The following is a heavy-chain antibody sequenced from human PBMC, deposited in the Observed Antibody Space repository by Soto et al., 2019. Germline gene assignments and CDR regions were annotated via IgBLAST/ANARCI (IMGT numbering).Heavy chain of an antibody. Sequence: EVQLVESGGGLVQPGGSLRLSCAASGFTVSSNYMSWVRQAPGKGLEWVSVIYSGGSTYYADSVKGRFTISRDNSKNTLYLQMHSLRAEDTAVYYCARELYSGYAPFDYWGQGTLVPVSS. V-gene: IGHV3-66*01. J-gene: IGHJ4*02. CDR2: IYSGGST. CDR3: ARELYSGYAPFDY. D-gene: IGHD5-12*01. CDR1: GFTVSSNY.